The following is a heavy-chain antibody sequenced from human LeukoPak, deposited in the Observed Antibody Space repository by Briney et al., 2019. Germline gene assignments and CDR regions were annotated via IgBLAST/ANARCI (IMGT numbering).Heavy chain of an antibody. V-gene: IGHV4-34*01. CDR1: GGSLSGYC. CDR2: ISHVGST. Sequence: PSETLSLTCAVYGGSLSGYCWSWIRQPPGKGLEWIGEISHVGSTSYNPSLKSRGTISIDTSKNQFSLKLTSVTAADSSVYYCARRKPDGYDAYWGQGTLVTVSS. CDR3: ARRKPDGYDAY. D-gene: IGHD5-24*01. J-gene: IGHJ4*02.